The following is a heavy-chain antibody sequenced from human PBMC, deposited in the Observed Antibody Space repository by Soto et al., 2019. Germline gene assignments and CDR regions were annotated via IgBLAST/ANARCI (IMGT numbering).Heavy chain of an antibody. CDR1: GYSFTSYW. CDR3: VRSASGGWYLFDY. J-gene: IGHJ4*02. Sequence: GESLKISCKASGYSFTSYWIGWVRQMPGKGLEWMGIIYPGDSEIRYSPSFQGQVTMSADKSTSTAYLQWNSLKASDTAMYYCVRSASGGWYLFDYWGQGILVTVSS. V-gene: IGHV5-51*01. D-gene: IGHD2-15*01. CDR2: IYPGDSEI.